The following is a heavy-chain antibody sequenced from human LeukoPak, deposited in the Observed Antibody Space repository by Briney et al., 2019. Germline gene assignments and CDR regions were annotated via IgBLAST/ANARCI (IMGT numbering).Heavy chain of an antibody. Sequence: SGPTLVNPTQTLTLTCTFSGFSLTTSGVGVGWIRQPPGKALEWLALIYWGDDKRYSPSLKSRVTITKDTSKNQVVLTMTNMDPVDTATYYCSRTRRGQIGWTNDYWGQGTLVTVSS. CDR1: GFSLTTSGVG. D-gene: IGHD6-19*01. CDR2: IYWGDDK. CDR3: SRTRRGQIGWTNDY. V-gene: IGHV2-5*02. J-gene: IGHJ4*02.